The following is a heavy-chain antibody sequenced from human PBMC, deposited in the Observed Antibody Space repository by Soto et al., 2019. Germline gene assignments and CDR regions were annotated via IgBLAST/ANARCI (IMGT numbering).Heavy chain of an antibody. D-gene: IGHD3-9*01. CDR2: ISYDGSIE. Sequence: QVQLVESGGGVVQPGRSLRLSCAASGFTFKNYAMHWVRQAPGKGLEWVAVISYDGSIEFYADSVKGRFTISRDDFKNLMFLQMGSLRVEDTAGYYCEGGLRYFDWRLPFGYWGQGTLVTVSS. V-gene: IGHV3-30-3*01. CDR1: GFTFKNYA. J-gene: IGHJ4*02. CDR3: EGGLRYFDWRLPFGY.